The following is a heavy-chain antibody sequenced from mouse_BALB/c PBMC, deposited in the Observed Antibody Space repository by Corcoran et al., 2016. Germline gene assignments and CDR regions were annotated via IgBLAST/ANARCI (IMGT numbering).Heavy chain of an antibody. CDR1: GFNIKDTY. Sequence: EVQLQQSGAELVKPGASVKLSCTASGFNIKDTYMHWVKQRPEQGLEWIGRIDPANGNTKYDPKFQGKATITADTSSNTAYLQLSSRTSEDTAVYYCARRGDDGRFDYWGQGTTLTVSS. CDR2: IDPANGNT. D-gene: IGHD2-12*01. CDR3: ARRGDDGRFDY. J-gene: IGHJ2*01. V-gene: IGHV14-3*02.